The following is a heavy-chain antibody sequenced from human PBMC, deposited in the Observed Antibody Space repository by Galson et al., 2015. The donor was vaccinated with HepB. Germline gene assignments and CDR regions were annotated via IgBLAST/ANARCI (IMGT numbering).Heavy chain of an antibody. V-gene: IGHV3-23*01. J-gene: IGHJ4*02. CDR2: ISDSGDST. D-gene: IGHD6-13*01. Sequence: SLRLSCAASGFIFTSYGMSWVRQAPGKGLEWVSNISDSGDSTYYADSVKGRLIISRDNSKNTLYLQMNSLRVEDTAVYYCAKHGGSWSHFFDYWGQGNLVTVSS. CDR1: GFIFTSYG. CDR3: AKHGGSWSHFFDY.